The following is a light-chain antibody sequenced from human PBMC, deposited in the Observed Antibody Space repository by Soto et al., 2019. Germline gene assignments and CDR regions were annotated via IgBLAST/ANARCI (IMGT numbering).Light chain of an antibody. V-gene: IGLV2-14*01. Sequence: QSALTQPASVSGSPGRSITISCTGTSSDVGGYNYVSWYQQHPGKAPKLMIYEVSNRPSGVSNRLSGSKSGNTASLTISGLQAEDEADYYCSSYTSSSTSFGTGTKVTVL. CDR3: SSYTSSSTS. J-gene: IGLJ1*01. CDR2: EVS. CDR1: SSDVGGYNY.